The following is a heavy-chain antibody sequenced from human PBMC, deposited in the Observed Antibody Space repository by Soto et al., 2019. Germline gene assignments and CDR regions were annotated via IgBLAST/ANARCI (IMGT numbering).Heavy chain of an antibody. CDR2: ISGSGDT. D-gene: IGHD2-21*02. CDR3: ATYGGDSGGFEYFKY. Sequence: PGGSLRLSCAASGLTFSSDWINWVRQAPGKGLEWVSAISGSGDTYNVDSLKGRFTISRDNSKSTLFLQMNSLRAEDTAVYYCATYGGDSGGFEYFKYWGQGTLVTVSS. V-gene: IGHV3-23*01. CDR1: GLTFSSDW. J-gene: IGHJ1*01.